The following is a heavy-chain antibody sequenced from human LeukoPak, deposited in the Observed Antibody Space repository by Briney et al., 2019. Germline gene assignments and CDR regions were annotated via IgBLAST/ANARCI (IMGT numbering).Heavy chain of an antibody. CDR1: GYTFTSYG. CDR2: ISDYNGNT. CDR3: ARGGYFSPQPLNDY. J-gene: IGHJ4*02. Sequence: ASVTVSCKASGYTFTSYGISWVRQAPGQGLEWMGWISDYNGNTNYAQKLQGRVTMTRDTSISTAYMELSRLRSDDTAVYYCARGGYFSPQPLNDYWGQGTLVTVSS. D-gene: IGHD3-10*01. V-gene: IGHV1-18*01.